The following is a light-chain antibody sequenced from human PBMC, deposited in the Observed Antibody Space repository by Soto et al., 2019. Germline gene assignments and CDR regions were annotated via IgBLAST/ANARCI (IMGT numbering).Light chain of an antibody. CDR1: QSTYGF. CDR2: KAS. J-gene: IGKJ1*01. Sequence: DIQMTQSPSTLSGSVGDRVTITCRASQSTYGFLAWYQQKPGTAPKLLIYKASTLVSGVPSRVSGSGSGTKFTLTLSSLQPDDSATYYCLQCRSYPWTFGQGTKVDIK. CDR3: LQCRSYPWT. V-gene: IGKV1-5*03.